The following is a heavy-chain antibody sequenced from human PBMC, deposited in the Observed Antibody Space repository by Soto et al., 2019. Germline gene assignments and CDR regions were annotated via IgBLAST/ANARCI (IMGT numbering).Heavy chain of an antibody. CDR2: VSGSSSYI. CDR3: ARDLRGHYGP. J-gene: IGHJ3*01. CDR1: GFNFRNFN. D-gene: IGHD4-17*01. Sequence: GGSLRLSCEGSGFNFRNFNMIWVRQAPGKGLEWVSSVSGSSSYIYYADSVKGRFTVARDNANNLVFLQMNGLRPEDTAMYYCARDLRGHYGPWGQGTMVTVSS. V-gene: IGHV3-21*06.